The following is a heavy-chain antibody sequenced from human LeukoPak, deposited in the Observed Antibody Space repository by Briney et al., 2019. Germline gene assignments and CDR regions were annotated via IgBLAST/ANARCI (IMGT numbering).Heavy chain of an antibody. V-gene: IGHV1-24*01. CDR1: GYTLTELS. J-gene: IGHJ4*02. Sequence: ASVKVSCKVSGYTLTELSMHWVRQAPGKGLEGMGGFDPEDGETIYAQKFQGRVTMTEDTSTDTAYMELSSLRSEDTAVYYCATVYCSSTSCYTFDYWGQGTLVTVSS. D-gene: IGHD2-2*01. CDR2: FDPEDGET. CDR3: ATVYCSSTSCYTFDY.